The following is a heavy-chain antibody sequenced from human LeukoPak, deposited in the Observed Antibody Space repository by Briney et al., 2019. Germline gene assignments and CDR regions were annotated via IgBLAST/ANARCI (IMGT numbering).Heavy chain of an antibody. D-gene: IGHD1-7*01. CDR1: GGSISSHY. CDR3: ARVSWNYGEGSSQYYYYMDV. J-gene: IGHJ6*03. Sequence: TSETLSLTCTVSGGSISSHYWSWIRQPPGKGLEWIGYIYYSGSTNYNPSLKSRVTISVDTSKNQFSLKLSSVTAADTAVYYCARVSWNYGEGSSQYYYYMDVWGKGTTVTVSS. CDR2: IYYSGST. V-gene: IGHV4-59*11.